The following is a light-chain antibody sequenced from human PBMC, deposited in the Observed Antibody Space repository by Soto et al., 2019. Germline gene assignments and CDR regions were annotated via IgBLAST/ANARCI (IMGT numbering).Light chain of an antibody. Sequence: DIQMTQSPSTLSASVGDRVTITCRASQSISIWLAWYQQKPGKAPKLLIYKASHLESGVPSRFSGTGSGTEFTLTISSLQPDDFATYYCQQYNNYSYTFGQGTKLEIK. CDR3: QQYNNYSYT. CDR1: QSISIW. J-gene: IGKJ2*01. CDR2: KAS. V-gene: IGKV1-5*03.